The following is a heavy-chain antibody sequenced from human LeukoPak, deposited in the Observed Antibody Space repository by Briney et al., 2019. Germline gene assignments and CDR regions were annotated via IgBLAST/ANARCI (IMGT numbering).Heavy chain of an antibody. Sequence: ASVKVSCKASGYTFTSYYMHWVRQAPGQGLEWMGIINPSGGSTSYAQKFQVRVTMTRDTSTSTVYMELSSLTSEDTAVYYCATELRWKDHWGQGTLVTVSS. CDR2: INPSGGST. J-gene: IGHJ4*02. CDR1: GYTFTSYY. V-gene: IGHV1-46*01. D-gene: IGHD4-23*01. CDR3: ATELRWKDH.